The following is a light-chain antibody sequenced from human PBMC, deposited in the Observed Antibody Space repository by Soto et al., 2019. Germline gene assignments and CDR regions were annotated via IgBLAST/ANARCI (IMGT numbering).Light chain of an antibody. J-gene: IGLJ2*01. Sequence: QSALTQPASVSGSPGQSITISCTGTSSDVGGYNYVSWYQQHPGKAPKLMIYDVSNRPSGVSNRFSGSKSGNTASLTISGLQADEESDYYCSSYTSSSTSRVFGGGTKLTVL. CDR1: SSDVGGYNY. CDR2: DVS. V-gene: IGLV2-14*01. CDR3: SSYTSSSTSRV.